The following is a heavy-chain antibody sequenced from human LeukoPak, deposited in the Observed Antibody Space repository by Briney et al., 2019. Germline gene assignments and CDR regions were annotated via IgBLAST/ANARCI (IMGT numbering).Heavy chain of an antibody. D-gene: IGHD2-2*01. V-gene: IGHV3-30*18. Sequence: SGRSLRLSCAASGFTFSSYGMHWVRQAPGKGLEWVAVISYDGSNKYYADSVKGRFTISRDNSKNTLYLQMNSLGAEDTAVYYCAKDYCSSTSCYADYYYGMDVWGKGTTVTVSA. CDR3: AKDYCSSTSCYADYYYGMDV. CDR1: GFTFSSYG. CDR2: ISYDGSNK. J-gene: IGHJ6*04.